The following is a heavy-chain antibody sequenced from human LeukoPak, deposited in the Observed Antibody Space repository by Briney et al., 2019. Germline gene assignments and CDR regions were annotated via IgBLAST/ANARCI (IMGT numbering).Heavy chain of an antibody. V-gene: IGHV3-23*01. CDR3: ARVGFLEWLFTTYYYGMDV. CDR1: GFTFSSYA. CDR2: ISGSGGST. D-gene: IGHD3-3*01. J-gene: IGHJ6*02. Sequence: QSGGSLRLSCAASGFTFSSYAMSWVHQAPGKGLEWVSAISGSGGSTYYADSVKGRFTISRDNSKNSLYLQMNSLRDEDTAVYYCARVGFLEWLFTTYYYGMDVWGQGTTVTVSS.